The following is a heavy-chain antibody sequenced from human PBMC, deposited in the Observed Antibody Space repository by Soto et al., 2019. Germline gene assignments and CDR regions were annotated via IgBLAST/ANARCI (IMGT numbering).Heavy chain of an antibody. D-gene: IGHD3-10*01. CDR2: IDKVGTDS. Sequence: EVQLVESGGGLVQPGGSLRLSCAASEFTFSGRSVPWVRQAPGKGLVWVSGIDKVGTDSTYADSVKGRFTSSRDNAKNTVYLPMNSLRVEDLGVYYCARGWFGPDVWGKGTTVTVSS. CDR1: EFTFSGRS. CDR3: ARGWFGPDV. J-gene: IGHJ6*03. V-gene: IGHV3-74*01.